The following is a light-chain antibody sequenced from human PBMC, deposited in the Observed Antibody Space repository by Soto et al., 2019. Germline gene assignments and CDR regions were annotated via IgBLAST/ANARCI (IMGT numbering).Light chain of an antibody. V-gene: IGLV1-47*01. Sequence: QSVLTQPHSASGTHGQRVTISCSGSSSNIGSNYVSWYHQLPGTAPKLLIYRNHQRPSWVPDRFSGSKSGTSASLAISGLRSEDEADYYCAAWDNTLSGVVFGGGTKLTVL. J-gene: IGLJ2*01. CDR1: SSNIGSNY. CDR3: AAWDNTLSGVV. CDR2: RNH.